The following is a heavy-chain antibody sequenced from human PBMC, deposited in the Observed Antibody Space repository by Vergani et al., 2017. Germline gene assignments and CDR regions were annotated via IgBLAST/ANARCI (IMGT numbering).Heavy chain of an antibody. CDR3: AKVLPIVVVPAARGYYYYGMDV. D-gene: IGHD2-2*01. J-gene: IGHJ6*02. CDR2: IRYDGSNK. Sequence: QVQLVESGGGVVQPGGSLRLSCAASGFTFSSYGMHWVRQAPGKGLEWVAFIRYDGSNKYYADSVKGRFTISRDNSKNTLYLKMNSLRAEDTAVYYCAKVLPIVVVPAARGYYYYGMDVWGQGTTVTVSS. CDR1: GFTFSSYG. V-gene: IGHV3-30*02.